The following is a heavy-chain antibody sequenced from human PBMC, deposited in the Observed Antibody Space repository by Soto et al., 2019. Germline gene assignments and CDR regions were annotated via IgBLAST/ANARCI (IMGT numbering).Heavy chain of an antibody. V-gene: IGHV3-23*01. J-gene: IGHJ4*02. D-gene: IGHD1-7*01. CDR1: GFTFSNYA. Sequence: PGGSLRLSCVASGFTFSNYAMSWVRQAPAKAPEWVSSINIVGGATNYADSVRGRFAMSRDDSTNTVFLQMNSLRADDTAVYYCTKNYLHDSWSQRTLVTVSS. CDR3: TKNYLHDS. CDR2: INIVGGAT.